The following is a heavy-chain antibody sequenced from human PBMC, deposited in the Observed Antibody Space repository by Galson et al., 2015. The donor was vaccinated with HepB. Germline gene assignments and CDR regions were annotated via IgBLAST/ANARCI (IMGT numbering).Heavy chain of an antibody. V-gene: IGHV3-23*01. CDR3: ATVAWKINPGFDV. Sequence: SLRLSCAASGFTFSTYAMSWVRQAPGKGLEWVSGISDTGGRTYYADSVKGRFTISRDNSKDTLYLQMNSLRAEDTAVYYCATVAWKINPGFDVWGQGAMVTVSS. CDR2: ISDTGGRT. CDR1: GFTFSTYA. J-gene: IGHJ3*01. D-gene: IGHD1-1*01.